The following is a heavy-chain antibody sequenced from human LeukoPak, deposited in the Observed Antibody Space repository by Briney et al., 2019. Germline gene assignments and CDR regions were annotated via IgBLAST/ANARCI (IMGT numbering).Heavy chain of an antibody. J-gene: IGHJ4*02. Sequence: PSGTLSLTCAVSGASISDTHWWSWVRQPPGKGLEWIGEIYKSGSPNYNPSLRSRVAISEDKFKNQFLLELTSVTAADTAVYYCARDPHTSNQPDYWGQGTLVTVSS. CDR2: IYKSGSP. CDR1: GASISDTHW. CDR3: ARDPHTSNQPDY. V-gene: IGHV4-4*02. D-gene: IGHD2-2*01.